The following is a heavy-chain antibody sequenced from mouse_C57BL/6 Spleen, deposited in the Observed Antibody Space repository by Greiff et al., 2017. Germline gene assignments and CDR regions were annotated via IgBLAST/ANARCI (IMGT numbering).Heavy chain of an antibody. Sequence: QVQLQQSGAELVRPGASVKLSCKASGFTFTDYYINWVKQRPGQGLEWIARIYPGSGNTYYNEKFKGKATLTAEKSSSTAYMQLSSLTSEDSAVCFCATYNSNCAWFAYWGQGTLVTVSA. D-gene: IGHD2-5*01. CDR2: IYPGSGNT. V-gene: IGHV1-76*01. CDR3: ATYNSNCAWFAY. CDR1: GFTFTDYY. J-gene: IGHJ3*01.